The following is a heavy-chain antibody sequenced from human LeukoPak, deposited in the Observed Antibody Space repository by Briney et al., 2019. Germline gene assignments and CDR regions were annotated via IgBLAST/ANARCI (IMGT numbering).Heavy chain of an antibody. V-gene: IGHV4-34*01. CDR2: INHSGST. CDR1: GGSFSGYY. D-gene: IGHD5-24*01. CDR3: ARQGVRDGPS. J-gene: IGHJ4*02. Sequence: SETLSLTCAVYGGSFSGYYWSWIRQPPGKGLEWIGEINHSGSTNYNPSLKSRVTISVDTSKNQFSLKLSSVTAADTAVYYCARQGVRDGPSWGQGTLVTVSS.